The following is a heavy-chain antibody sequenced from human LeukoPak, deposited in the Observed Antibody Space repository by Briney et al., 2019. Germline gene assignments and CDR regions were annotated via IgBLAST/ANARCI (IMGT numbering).Heavy chain of an antibody. D-gene: IGHD1-26*01. CDR2: IYYCGST. CDR3: AKETSGSYYSYFDY. J-gene: IGHJ4*02. V-gene: IGHV4-39*07. Sequence: SETLSLTCTVSGGSISNSRYYWGWIRQPPGTGLEWLGSIYYCGSTYYNPSLKGRVTISVDTSKNQFSLKLSSVTAADTAVYYCAKETSGSYYSYFDYWGQGTLVTVSS. CDR1: GGSISNSRYY.